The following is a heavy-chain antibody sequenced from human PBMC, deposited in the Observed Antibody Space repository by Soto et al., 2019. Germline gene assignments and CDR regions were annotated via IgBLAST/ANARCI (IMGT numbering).Heavy chain of an antibody. CDR3: ARASALGYSSSSGSFAP. V-gene: IGHV1-18*01. CDR2: SSAYNVNT. Sequence: QVQLVQSGAEVKKPGASVKVSCKASGYTFTSYGISWVRQAPGQGLEWMGWSSAYNVNTNDAQKLQGRVTMTTDTSTSTVYMELSSMSSADTAVYYGARASALGYSSSSGSFAPWGQGTMVTVS. CDR1: GYTFTSYG. D-gene: IGHD6-6*01. J-gene: IGHJ5*02.